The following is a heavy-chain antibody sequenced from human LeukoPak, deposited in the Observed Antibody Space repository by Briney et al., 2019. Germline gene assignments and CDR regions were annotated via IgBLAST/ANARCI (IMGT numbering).Heavy chain of an antibody. J-gene: IGHJ3*02. CDR2: INAGNGNT. V-gene: IGHV1-3*03. CDR3: ARDGGSGSLDAFDI. Sequence: ASVKVSCKASGYTFTSYAMHWVRQAPGQRLEWMGWINAGNGNTKYSQGFQGRVTITRDTSASTAYMELSSLRSEDMAVYYCARDGGSGSLDAFDIWGQGTMVTVSS. D-gene: IGHD3-10*01. CDR1: GYTFTSYA.